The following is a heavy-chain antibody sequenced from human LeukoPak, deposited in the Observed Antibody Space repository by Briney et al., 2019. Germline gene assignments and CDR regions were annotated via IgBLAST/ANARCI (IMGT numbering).Heavy chain of an antibody. CDR2: VFFSGTT. Sequence: GSLRLSCAASGFTFSSYAMSWIRQPPGKGLEWIGFVFFSGTTNYTPSLKSRLTISLDTSKNQFSLKLSSVTAADTAVYYCVRHGGSSGWYANWFDPWGQGTLVTVSS. J-gene: IGHJ5*02. V-gene: IGHV4-59*08. CDR1: GFTFSSYA. D-gene: IGHD6-19*01. CDR3: VRHGGSSGWYANWFDP.